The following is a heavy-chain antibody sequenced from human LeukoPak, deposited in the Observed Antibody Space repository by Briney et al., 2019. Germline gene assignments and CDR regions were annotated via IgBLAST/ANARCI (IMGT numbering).Heavy chain of an antibody. CDR3: VRGGGYPLDY. CDR1: GDSVSSNSAA. J-gene: IGHJ4*02. Sequence: SQTLSLTCAISGDSVSSNSAAWNWIRQSPSRGLEWLGRTYYRSKWYSSYAVSVRSRITIKPDTSKNQFSLDLNSVTPEDTAVYYCVRGGGYPLDYWGQGTLVTVSS. CDR2: TYYRSKWYS. V-gene: IGHV6-1*01. D-gene: IGHD1-26*01.